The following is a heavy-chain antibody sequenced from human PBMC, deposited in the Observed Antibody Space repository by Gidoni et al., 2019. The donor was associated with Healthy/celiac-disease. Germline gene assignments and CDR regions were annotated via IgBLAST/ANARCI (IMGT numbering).Heavy chain of an antibody. Sequence: QVQLQQWGAGLLKPSETLSLTCSVYGGSFSGYYWSWIRQPPGKGLEWIGEIKHSGSTNYNPSLKSRVTISVDTSKNQFSLKLSSVTAADTAVYYCARFLGARPFDPWGQGTLVTVSS. CDR2: IKHSGST. J-gene: IGHJ5*02. CDR1: GGSFSGYY. D-gene: IGHD3-16*01. CDR3: ARFLGARPFDP. V-gene: IGHV4-34*01.